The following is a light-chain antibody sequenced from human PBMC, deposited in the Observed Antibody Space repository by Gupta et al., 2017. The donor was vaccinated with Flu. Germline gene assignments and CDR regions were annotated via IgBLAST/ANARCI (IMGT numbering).Light chain of an antibody. Sequence: GGDNIGSKCVDLYQQRPGQAPVLVVDEGRDRPSGVPDRFSGSSSGNTATLSISRVEAGDEAAYYCRLWHNTGDHLVFGGGTKLTV. CDR3: RLWHNTGDHLV. V-gene: IGLV3-21*02. CDR2: EGR. J-gene: IGLJ3*02. CDR1: NIGSKC.